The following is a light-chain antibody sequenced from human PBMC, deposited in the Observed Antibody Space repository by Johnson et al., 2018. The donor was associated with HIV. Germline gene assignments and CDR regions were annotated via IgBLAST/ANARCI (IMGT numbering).Light chain of an antibody. Sequence: QSVLTQPPSVSAAPGQKVTISCSGSSSNIGNNYVSWYQQFPETAPKLLIYDNNKRPSGIPDRFSGSKSGTSATLDITGLQTGDEAEYYCGTWYGSLSLYVFGTGTKVTVL. J-gene: IGLJ1*01. V-gene: IGLV1-51*01. CDR2: DNN. CDR3: GTWYGSLSLYV. CDR1: SSNIGNNY.